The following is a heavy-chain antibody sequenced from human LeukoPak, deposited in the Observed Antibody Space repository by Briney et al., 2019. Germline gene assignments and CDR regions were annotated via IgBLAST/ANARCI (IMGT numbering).Heavy chain of an antibody. J-gene: IGHJ4*02. V-gene: IGHV4-61*02. Sequence: SETLSLTCTVSGGSISSGSYYWSWIRQPAGKGLEWIGRIYSSGSTNYNPSLKSRVTVSVDTSKNQFSLRLSSVTAADTAVYYCARASRVGLVGSATIYYFDFWGQGTLVTVCS. CDR3: ARASRVGLVGSATIYYFDF. CDR1: GGSISSGSYY. D-gene: IGHD2-15*01. CDR2: IYSSGST.